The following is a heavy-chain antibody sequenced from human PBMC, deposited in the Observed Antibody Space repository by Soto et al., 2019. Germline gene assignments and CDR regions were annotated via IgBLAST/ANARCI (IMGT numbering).Heavy chain of an antibody. V-gene: IGHV3-30-3*01. CDR2: ISYDGSNK. Sequence: QVQLVESGGGVVQPGGPWRLSVPAPGSPFGNYVMNWVGQAPGRGLEWVALISYDGSNKYYADSVKGRFTISRDSSKNTLYLQMNSLRAADTAVYYCGRCTSTSCHLGSDYWGQGTLVTVSS. CDR3: GRCTSTSCHLGSDY. D-gene: IGHD2-2*01. CDR1: GSPFGNYV. J-gene: IGHJ4*02.